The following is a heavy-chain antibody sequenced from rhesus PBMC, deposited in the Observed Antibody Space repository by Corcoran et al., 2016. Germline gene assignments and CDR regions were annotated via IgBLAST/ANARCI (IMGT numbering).Heavy chain of an antibody. Sequence: QLQLQESGPGLVKPSETLSLTCAVSGGSISSNYWSWIRQPPGKGLEWIGGIYGSGGSTEYNPSLKSRVTISKDTSKNQFSLKLSSVTAADTAVYYCARGLIVVTHFDYWGQGVLVTVSS. J-gene: IGHJ4*01. CDR1: GGSISSNY. D-gene: IGHD3-28*01. CDR2: IYGSGGST. V-gene: IGHV4-173*01. CDR3: ARGLIVVTHFDY.